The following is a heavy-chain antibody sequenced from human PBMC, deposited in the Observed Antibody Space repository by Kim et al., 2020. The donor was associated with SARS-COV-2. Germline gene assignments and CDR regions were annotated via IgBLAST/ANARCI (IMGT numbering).Heavy chain of an antibody. Sequence: GGSLRLSCAASGFTFSNAWMSWVRQAPGKGLEWVGRIKSKTDGGTTDYTAPVKGRFTISRDDSKNTLYLQMNSLKTEDTAVYYCTTDVPLHPSWLRFGARRFFDLWGRGTLVTVSS. D-gene: IGHD5-12*01. CDR1: GFTFSNAW. CDR3: TTDVPLHPSWLRFGARRFFDL. CDR2: IKSKTDGGTT. J-gene: IGHJ2*01. V-gene: IGHV3-15*01.